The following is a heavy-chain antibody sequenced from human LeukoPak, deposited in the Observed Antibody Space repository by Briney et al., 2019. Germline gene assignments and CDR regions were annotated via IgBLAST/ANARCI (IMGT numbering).Heavy chain of an antibody. V-gene: IGHV3-21*01. J-gene: IGHJ4*02. CDR1: GFTFSSYS. CDR2: ISSSSSYI. Sequence: AGGSLRLSCAASGFTFSSYSMNWVRQAPGKGLEWVSSISSSSSYIYCADSVKGRFTISRDNAKNSLYLQMNSLRAEDTAVYYCARDFLYCGGDCYLTHWGQGTLVTVSS. D-gene: IGHD2-21*01. CDR3: ARDFLYCGGDCYLTH.